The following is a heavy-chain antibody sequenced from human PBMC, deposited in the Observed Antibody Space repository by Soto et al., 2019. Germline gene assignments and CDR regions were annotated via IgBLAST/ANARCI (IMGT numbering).Heavy chain of an antibody. CDR3: SRDLALRHNKNCCAMDV. Sequence: PVGSLRLSCAASGFSFTNAWVNGVRQAPGKGLAWIGRIKTKVDGGTAEYAPPVKVRFTISRDDSKNTLYLEVNSLKVEDTAVYFCSRDLALRHNKNCCAMDVWGRGTTVTVSS. J-gene: IGHJ6*02. CDR2: IKTKVDGGTA. CDR1: GFSFTNAW. D-gene: IGHD1-1*01. V-gene: IGHV3-15*01.